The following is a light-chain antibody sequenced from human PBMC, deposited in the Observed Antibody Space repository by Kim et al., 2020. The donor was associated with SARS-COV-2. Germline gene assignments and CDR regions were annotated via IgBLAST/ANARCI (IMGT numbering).Light chain of an antibody. CDR3: QQYKSHRA. J-gene: IGKJ1*01. CDR2: QAS. V-gene: IGKV1-5*03. Sequence: DIQMTQFPFILSASVGDRVTMTCRASQDIGTWLAWHQQKPGKVPRLLIYQASTLETGVPSRFSGSGSGTVFTLTISSLQPEDFATYYCQQYKSHRAFGDGTKVDIK. CDR1: QDIGTW.